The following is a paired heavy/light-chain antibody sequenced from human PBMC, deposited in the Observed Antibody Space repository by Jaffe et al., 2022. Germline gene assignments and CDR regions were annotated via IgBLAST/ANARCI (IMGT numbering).Light chain of an antibody. CDR1: QSVLSRSNNMHY. CDR2: WAS. J-gene: IGKJ1*01. CDR3: QQYNSQPWT. Sequence: DIVMTQSPDSLAVSLGERATINCKSSQSVLSRSNNMHYLAWYQQKPGQPPKMLIYWASTRESGVPDRFSGSGSGTDFTLTISSLQAEDVAVYYCQQYNSQPWTFGQGTQVEIK. V-gene: IGKV4-1*01.
Heavy chain of an antibody. CDR1: GDSVSSNSAA. V-gene: IGHV6-1*01. J-gene: IGHJ4*02. CDR3: ARGFWTGGKGFDY. CDR2: TYYRSKWYN. D-gene: IGHD3-3*01. Sequence: QVQLQQSGPGLVQPSQTLSLTCGISGDSVSSNSAAWNWIRQSPSRGLEWLGRTYYRSKWYNEYAVSVKSRITINPDTPKNQFSLQLNSVTPEDTAVYYCARGFWTGGKGFDYWGQGILVTVSS.